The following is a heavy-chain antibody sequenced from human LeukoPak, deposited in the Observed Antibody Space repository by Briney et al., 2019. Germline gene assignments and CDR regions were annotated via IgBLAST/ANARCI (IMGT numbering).Heavy chain of an antibody. V-gene: IGHV3-74*01. CDR2: IMGDGSST. CDR1: GFDFSGYW. J-gene: IGHJ4*02. D-gene: IGHD3-10*01. CDR3: ARGFGITLVRGVTLYFDY. Sequence: GGSLRLSCAASGFDFSGYWMHWVRQDAGKGLVWVSRIMGDGSSTTYADSVKGRFTISRDNAKNTVYLQMNSLRAEDTAVYYCARGFGITLVRGVTLYFDYWGQGALVTVSS.